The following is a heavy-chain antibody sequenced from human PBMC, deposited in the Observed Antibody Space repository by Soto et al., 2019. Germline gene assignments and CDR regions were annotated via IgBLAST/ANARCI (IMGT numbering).Heavy chain of an antibody. CDR3: ARDLQYSRLFYGMDV. CDR2: IYYIGST. CDR1: GGSISSGGYF. D-gene: IGHD6-13*01. J-gene: IGHJ6*02. V-gene: IGHV4-31*03. Sequence: SETLSLTCTVSGGSISSGGYFWSWIRQHPGKGLEWIGYIYYIGSTYYNPSLKSRVTISVDTSKNQFSLKLTSVTAADTAVYYCARDLQYSRLFYGMDVWGQGTTVT.